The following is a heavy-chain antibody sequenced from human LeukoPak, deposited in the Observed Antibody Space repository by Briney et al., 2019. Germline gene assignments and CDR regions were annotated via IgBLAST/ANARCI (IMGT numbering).Heavy chain of an antibody. V-gene: IGHV3-30-3*01. CDR2: ISFDGTNK. Sequence: GGSLRLSCAASGFTFSSYAMHWVRQAPGKGLEWVAVISFDGTNKYYADSVKGRFTISRDNSKNTLYLQMNSLRAEDTAVYYCAKDMVRGVIISYAFDIWGQGTMVTVSS. CDR1: GFTFSSYA. D-gene: IGHD3-10*01. J-gene: IGHJ3*02. CDR3: AKDMVRGVIISYAFDI.